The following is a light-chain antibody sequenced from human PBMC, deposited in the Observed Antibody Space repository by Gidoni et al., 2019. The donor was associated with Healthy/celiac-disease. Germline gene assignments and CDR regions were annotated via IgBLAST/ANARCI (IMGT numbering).Light chain of an antibody. Sequence: DMVMTQSPLSLPVTPGEPASISCRSSQSLLHSNGYNYLDWYLQKPGQSPQLLIYLGSNRASGVPDRFSGSGSGTDFTLKISRVEAEDVGVYYCMQALQTPLTFXGXTKVXIK. V-gene: IGKV2-28*01. CDR3: MQALQTPLT. J-gene: IGKJ4*01. CDR2: LGS. CDR1: QSLLHSNGYNY.